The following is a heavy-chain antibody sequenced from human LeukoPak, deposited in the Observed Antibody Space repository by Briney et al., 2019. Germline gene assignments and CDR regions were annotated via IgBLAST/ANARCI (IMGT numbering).Heavy chain of an antibody. CDR2: ISAYNGNT. V-gene: IGHV1-18*01. J-gene: IGHJ4*02. CDR3: ARNCSGGGVDY. Sequence: ASVKVSCKASGYTFTSYGISWVRQAPGQGLEWMGWISAYNGNTNYAQKLQDRVTMTTDTSTCTAYMELRSLRSDDTAVYYCARNCSGGGVDYWGQGTLVTVSS. CDR1: GYTFTSYG. D-gene: IGHD2-15*01.